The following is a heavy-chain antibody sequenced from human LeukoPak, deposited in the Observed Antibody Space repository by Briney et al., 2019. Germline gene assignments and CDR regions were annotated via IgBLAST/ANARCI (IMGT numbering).Heavy chain of an antibody. CDR2: IYPGDSDT. D-gene: IGHD2-2*01. V-gene: IGHV5-51*01. CDR1: GYSFTSYW. Sequence: GESLKISCKGSGYSFTSYWIGWVRQMPGKGLEWMGIIYPGDSDTRYSPSFQGQVTISADKSISTAYLQWSCLKASDTAMYYCARLPYCSSTSCYDSYYYGMDVWGQGTTVTVSS. CDR3: ARLPYCSSTSCYDSYYYGMDV. J-gene: IGHJ6*02.